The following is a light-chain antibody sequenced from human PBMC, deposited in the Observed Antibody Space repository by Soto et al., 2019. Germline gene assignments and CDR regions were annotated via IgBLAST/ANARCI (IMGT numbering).Light chain of an antibody. CDR3: QQYDHLPSIT. Sequence: DIQMTQSPSSLSASVGDRVTITCQASQDITNYLNWYQQKPGKAPKLLIYDASNLQTGVPSRFSGSGYWTDFTFTISSLQPEDVATYYCQQYDHLPSITFGQGTRLDFK. J-gene: IGKJ5*01. CDR1: QDITNY. CDR2: DAS. V-gene: IGKV1-33*01.